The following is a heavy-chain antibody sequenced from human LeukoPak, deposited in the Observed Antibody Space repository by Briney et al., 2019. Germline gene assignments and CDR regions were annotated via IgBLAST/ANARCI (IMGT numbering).Heavy chain of an antibody. J-gene: IGHJ6*03. CDR2: IYYSGST. V-gene: IGHV4-39*01. CDR3: ARYLGYYYYYMDV. Sequence: SETLSLTCIVSGGSISSGTYYWGWIRQPPGKGLEWIGNIYYSGSTYCNPSLKSRVTMSIDTSNNQFSLKLSSVTAADTAVYYCARYLGYYYYYMDVWGKGTTVTVSS. D-gene: IGHD3-16*01. CDR1: GGSISSGTYY.